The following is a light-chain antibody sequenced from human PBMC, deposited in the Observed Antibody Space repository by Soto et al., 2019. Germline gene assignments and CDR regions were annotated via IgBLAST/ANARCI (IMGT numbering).Light chain of an antibody. CDR1: ENVRTR. CDR2: GAS. V-gene: IGKV3-15*01. CDR3: QQYNSWPPIT. Sequence: EIVMTQSPATLSVSPGEEVTLSCRASENVRTRVGWYQQQAGQAPRLLIYGASTRATGIPARFSGSGSGTEFTLTISSLQSEDFAVYYCQQYNSWPPITFGQGTRLKIK. J-gene: IGKJ5*01.